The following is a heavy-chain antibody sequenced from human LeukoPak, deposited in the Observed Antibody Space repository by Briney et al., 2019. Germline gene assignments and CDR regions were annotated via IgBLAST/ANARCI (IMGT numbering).Heavy chain of an antibody. CDR3: AREGLERGLNFFDY. Sequence: PSETLSLTCTVSGGSISSGGYYWSWIRQHPGRGLEWIGYIYYSGSTYYNPSLKSRVTISVDTSKNQFSLKLSSVTAADTAVYYCAREGLERGLNFFDYWGQGTLVTVYS. CDR1: GGSISSGGYY. D-gene: IGHD5-24*01. J-gene: IGHJ4*02. CDR2: IYYSGST. V-gene: IGHV4-31*03.